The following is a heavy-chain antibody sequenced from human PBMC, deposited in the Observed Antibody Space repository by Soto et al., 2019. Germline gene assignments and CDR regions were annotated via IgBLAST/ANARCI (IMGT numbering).Heavy chain of an antibody. Sequence: ASVKVSCKASGGTFSSYAISWVRQAPGQGLEWMGGIIPIFGTANYAQKFQGRVTITADESTSTAYMELSSLRSEDTAVYYCARERRSYELQSLNWFDPWGQGTLVTVSS. V-gene: IGHV1-69*13. CDR3: ARERRSYELQSLNWFDP. J-gene: IGHJ5*02. CDR2: IIPIFGTA. D-gene: IGHD3-3*01. CDR1: GGTFSSYA.